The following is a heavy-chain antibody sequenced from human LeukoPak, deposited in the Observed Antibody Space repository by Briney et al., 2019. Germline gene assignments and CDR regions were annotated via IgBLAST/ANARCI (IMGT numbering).Heavy chain of an antibody. Sequence: GGSLRLSCAASGFTLGDYAMHWVRRAPGRGLEWVSGISSNSDNIGYADSVKGRFTISRDNAKNSLYLQMNSLRTEDTAFYYCAKDKGMHYYGSASYSYFDSWGQATLVTVSS. V-gene: IGHV3-9*01. CDR3: AKDKGMHYYGSASYSYFDS. CDR2: ISSNSDNI. CDR1: GFTLGDYA. D-gene: IGHD3-10*01. J-gene: IGHJ4*02.